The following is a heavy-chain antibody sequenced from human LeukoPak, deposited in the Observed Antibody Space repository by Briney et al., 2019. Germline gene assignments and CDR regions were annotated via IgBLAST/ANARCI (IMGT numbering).Heavy chain of an antibody. CDR1: GFTFSSYA. CDR3: AKDGIVVVPAANPLVEGDYPYYFDY. Sequence: GGSLRLSCAASGFTFSSYAMSWVRQAPGKGLEWVSAISGSGGSTYYADSVKGRFTISRDNSKNTLYLQMNSLRAEDTAVYYCAKDGIVVVPAANPLVEGDYPYYFDYWGQGTLVTVSS. V-gene: IGHV3-23*01. J-gene: IGHJ4*02. D-gene: IGHD2-2*01. CDR2: ISGSGGST.